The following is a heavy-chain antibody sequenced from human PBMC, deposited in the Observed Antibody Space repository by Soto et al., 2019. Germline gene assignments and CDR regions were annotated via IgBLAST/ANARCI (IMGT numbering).Heavy chain of an antibody. V-gene: IGHV3-73*01. CDR1: GFTFSGSA. CDR2: IRSKANSYAT. D-gene: IGHD6-13*01. CDR3: TRSSRMIYSSSWPGFDP. Sequence: GGSLRLSCAASGFTFSGSAMHWVRQASGKGLEGVGRIRSKANSYATAYAASVKGRFTISRDDSKNTAYLQMNSLKTEDTAVYYCTRSSRMIYSSSWPGFDPWGQGTLVTVSS. J-gene: IGHJ5*02.